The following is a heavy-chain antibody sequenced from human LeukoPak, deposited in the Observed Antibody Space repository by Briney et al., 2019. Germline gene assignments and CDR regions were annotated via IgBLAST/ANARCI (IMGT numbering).Heavy chain of an antibody. CDR2: IIPIFGTA. V-gene: IGHV1-69*05. J-gene: IGHJ5*02. D-gene: IGHD7-27*01. CDR1: GGTFSSYA. CDR3: ARDFAWGSGGAPIDDNWLDP. Sequence: SVKVSCKASGGTFSSYAISWVRQAPGQGLEWMGGIIPIFGTANYAQKFQDRATMTTDTSTSTAYMELRSLRFDDTAVYYCARDFAWGSGGAPIDDNWLDPWGQGTLVTVSS.